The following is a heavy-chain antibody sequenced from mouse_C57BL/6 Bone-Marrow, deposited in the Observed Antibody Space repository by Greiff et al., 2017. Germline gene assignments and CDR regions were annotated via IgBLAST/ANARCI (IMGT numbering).Heavy chain of an antibody. CDR3: ARRGGYYFDY. V-gene: IGHV1-69*01. CDR1: GYTFTSYW. J-gene: IGHJ2*01. CDR2: IDPSDSYT. Sequence: VQLQQSGAELVMPGASVKLSFKASGYTFTSYWMHLVKQRPGQGLEWIGEIDPSDSYTNYNQKFKGKSTLTVDKSSSTAYMQLSSLTSEDSAVYYCARRGGYYFDYWGQGTTLTVSS. D-gene: IGHD1-1*02.